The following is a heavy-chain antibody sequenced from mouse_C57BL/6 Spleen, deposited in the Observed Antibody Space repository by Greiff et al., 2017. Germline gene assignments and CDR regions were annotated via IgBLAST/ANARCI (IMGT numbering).Heavy chain of an antibody. CDR3: ARWGYDGSSYGDY. D-gene: IGHD1-1*01. CDR1: GYTFTSYW. Sequence: VQLQQPGAELVRPGSSVKLSCKASGYTFTSYWMDWVKQRPGQGLEWIGNIYPSDSETHYNQKFKDKATLAVDKSSSTAYMQLSSLTSEDSAVYYCARWGYDGSSYGDYGGQGTTLTVSS. CDR2: IYPSDSET. J-gene: IGHJ2*01. V-gene: IGHV1-61*01.